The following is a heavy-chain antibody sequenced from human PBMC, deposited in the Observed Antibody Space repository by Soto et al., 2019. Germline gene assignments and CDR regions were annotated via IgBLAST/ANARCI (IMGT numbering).Heavy chain of an antibody. J-gene: IGHJ4*02. V-gene: IGHV1-69*12. CDR1: GGTFSSYA. D-gene: IGHD4-17*01. Sequence: QVQLVQSGAEVKKPGSSVKVSCMATGGTFSSYAISWVRQAPGQGLEWMGGIIPIFGTANYAQKFQGRVTXTXDDSTSTADMELSSLRSEDTAVYYCARDRNGDHFVYGGQGTLVAVSS. CDR3: ARDRNGDHFVY. CDR2: IIPIFGTA.